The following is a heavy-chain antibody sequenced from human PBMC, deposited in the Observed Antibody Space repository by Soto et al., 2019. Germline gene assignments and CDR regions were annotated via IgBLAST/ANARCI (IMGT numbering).Heavy chain of an antibody. CDR2: MNPNSGNT. CDR1: GYTFTSYD. CDR3: ATSYGGLTTKYYYYYYGMDV. D-gene: IGHD4-17*01. J-gene: IGHJ6*02. Sequence: QVQLVQSGAEVKKPGASVKVSCKASGYTFTSYDINWVRQATGQGLEWMGWMNPNSGNTGYAQKFQGRVTMTRNTSXXTXYXXLSSLRSEDTAVYYCATSYGGLTTKYYYYYYGMDVWGQGTTVTVSS. V-gene: IGHV1-8*01.